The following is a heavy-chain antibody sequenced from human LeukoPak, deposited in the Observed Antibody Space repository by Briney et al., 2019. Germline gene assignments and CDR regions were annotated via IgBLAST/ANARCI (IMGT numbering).Heavy chain of an antibody. CDR3: ARVRWLNAYYHYYYMDV. V-gene: IGHV4-59*01. Sequence: SETLSLTCTVSGGSIKSYYWSWIRQPPGKGREWIGYIYDSGSTNYNPFLKSRVTISLDAAKDQFSLRLSSVTAADTALYYCARVRWLNAYYHYYYMDVWGKGTTVTVSS. CDR1: GGSIKSYY. D-gene: IGHD3-22*01. J-gene: IGHJ6*03. CDR2: IYDSGST.